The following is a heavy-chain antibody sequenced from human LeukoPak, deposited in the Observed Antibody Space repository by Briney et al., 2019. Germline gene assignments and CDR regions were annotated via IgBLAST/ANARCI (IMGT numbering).Heavy chain of an antibody. CDR1: GYSIRSDYY. CDR3: AREPVTAGYYYGMDV. V-gene: IGHV4-59*01. D-gene: IGHD2-21*02. CDR2: MYYSGST. J-gene: IGHJ6*02. Sequence: SETLSLTCTVSGYSIRSDYYWGWIRQPPGKGLEWIGYMYYSGSTNYNPSLKSRVTISVDTSKNQFSLNLSSVTAADTAVYYCAREPVTAGYYYGMDVWGQGTTVIVS.